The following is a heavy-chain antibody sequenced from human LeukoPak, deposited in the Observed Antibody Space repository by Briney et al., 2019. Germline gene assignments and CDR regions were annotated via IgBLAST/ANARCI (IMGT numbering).Heavy chain of an antibody. J-gene: IGHJ6*04. CDR2: INPSGGGT. Sequence: GSLKVSCKASGYTFTSYYMHWVRQAPGQGLEWMGIINPSGGGTSYAQKFQGRVTMTRDTSTSTVYMELSSLRSEDTAVYYCARDNYDPRFYYYCGMDVWGEGTTVTVSS. V-gene: IGHV1-46*01. CDR1: GYTFTSYY. CDR3: ARDNYDPRFYYYCGMDV. D-gene: IGHD3-3*01.